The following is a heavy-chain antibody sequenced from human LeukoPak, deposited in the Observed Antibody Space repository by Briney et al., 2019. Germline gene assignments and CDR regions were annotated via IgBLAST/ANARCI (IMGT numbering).Heavy chain of an antibody. Sequence: GGSLRLSCAASGFTFDDYGMSWVRQAPGKGLEWVSVIYSGGSTYYADSVKGRFTISRDNSKNTLYLQMNSLRAEDTAVYYCARDLILDYWGQGTLVTVSS. CDR1: GFTFDDYG. D-gene: IGHD3-22*01. J-gene: IGHJ4*02. CDR2: IYSGGST. CDR3: ARDLILDY. V-gene: IGHV3-66*01.